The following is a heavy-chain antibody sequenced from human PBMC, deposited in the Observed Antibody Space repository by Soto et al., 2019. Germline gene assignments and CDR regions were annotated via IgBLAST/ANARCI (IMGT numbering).Heavy chain of an antibody. CDR3: GAPDYGAKGYYFET. Sequence: QLQLQESGPGLVKPSETLSLTCTVSSGSISSSSSYWGWIRQPPGKGLEWIGNIYYSGTTYYNPSLQSRVTISIDSSKTPFSLNLNSVTTADTAVYYCGAPDYGAKGYYFETWGQGTLVTVSS. CDR1: SGSISSSSSY. J-gene: IGHJ4*02. D-gene: IGHD4-17*01. V-gene: IGHV4-39*01. CDR2: IYYSGTT.